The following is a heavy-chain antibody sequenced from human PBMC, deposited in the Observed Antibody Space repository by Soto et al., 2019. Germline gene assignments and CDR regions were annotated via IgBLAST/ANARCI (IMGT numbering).Heavy chain of an antibody. CDR3: ARSPSGGGTGLYYFDY. Sequence: QVQLVESGGGVVQPGRSLRLSCAASGFTFSSYAMHWVRQAPGKGLEWVAVISYDGSNKYYADSVKGRFTISRDNSKNTLYLQMNSLGAEDTAVYYCARSPSGGGTGLYYFDYWGQGTLVTVSS. V-gene: IGHV3-30-3*01. CDR1: GFTFSSYA. CDR2: ISYDGSNK. D-gene: IGHD2-15*01. J-gene: IGHJ4*02.